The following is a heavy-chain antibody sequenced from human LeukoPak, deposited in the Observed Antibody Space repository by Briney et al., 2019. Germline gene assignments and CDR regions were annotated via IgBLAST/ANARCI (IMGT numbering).Heavy chain of an antibody. V-gene: IGHV3-48*02. CDR2: ISSGSSSI. CDR3: ARDASYAFDF. J-gene: IGHJ3*01. CDR1: GFTFSSYS. Sequence: GGSLRLSCAASGFTFSSYSMNWVRQAPGKGLEWVSYISSGSSSIYYADSVKGRFTISRDDAKNSLFLQMNSLRDEDTAVYYCARDASYAFDFWGQGTMVTVSS.